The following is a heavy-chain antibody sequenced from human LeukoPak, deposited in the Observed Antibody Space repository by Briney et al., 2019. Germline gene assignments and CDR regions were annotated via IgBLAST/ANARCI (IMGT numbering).Heavy chain of an antibody. CDR3: TQTSRSSCTPDCGF. D-gene: IGHD2-15*01. J-gene: IGHJ1*01. V-gene: IGHV3-73*01. CDR2: IRGKANSYAT. CDR1: GFAFSDSS. Sequence: GGSLRLSCAASGFAFSDSSIHWVRQASGKGLEWVGRIRGKANSYATAYAASVRGRFTISRDDSKKAAYLQMNSLEAEDTALYYCTQTSRSSCTPDCGFGGKDNVDTVSS.